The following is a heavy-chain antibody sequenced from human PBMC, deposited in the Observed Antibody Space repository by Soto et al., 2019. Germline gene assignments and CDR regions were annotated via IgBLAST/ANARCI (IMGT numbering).Heavy chain of an antibody. Sequence: SETLSLTCTVSGGSVSSGSYYWSWIRQPPGKGLEWIGYIYYSGSTNYNPSLKSRVTISVDTSKNQFSLKLSSVTAADTAVYYCARDYYDSSGYLDYWGQGTLVTVSS. CDR3: ARDYYDSSGYLDY. J-gene: IGHJ4*02. CDR2: IYYSGST. V-gene: IGHV4-61*01. D-gene: IGHD3-22*01. CDR1: GGSVSSGSYY.